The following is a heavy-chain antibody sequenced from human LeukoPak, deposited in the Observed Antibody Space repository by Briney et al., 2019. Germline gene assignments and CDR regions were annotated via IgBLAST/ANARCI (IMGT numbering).Heavy chain of an antibody. CDR3: ARGRIQLWNWFDP. V-gene: IGHV5-51*01. Sequence: GESLKISCKGSGYSFTSYWIGWVRQMPGKGLEWMGIIYPGDSDTRYSPSFQGQVTISADKSISTAYLQWSSLKASDTAMYYRARGRIQLWNWFDPWGQGTLVTVSS. CDR2: IYPGDSDT. CDR1: GYSFTSYW. J-gene: IGHJ5*02. D-gene: IGHD5-18*01.